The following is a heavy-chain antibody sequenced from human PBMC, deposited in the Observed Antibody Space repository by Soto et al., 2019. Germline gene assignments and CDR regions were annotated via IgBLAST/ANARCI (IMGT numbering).Heavy chain of an antibody. V-gene: IGHV4-59*01. D-gene: IGHD1-26*01. CDR1: GGSISSYY. CDR3: ARWSRELPGQPLFDP. J-gene: IGHJ5*02. Sequence: PSETLSLTCTVSGGSISSYYWSWIRQPPGKGLEWIGYIYYSGSTNYNPSLKSRVTISVDTSKNQFSLKLSSVTAADTAVYYCARWSRELPGQPLFDPWGQGTLVTVSS. CDR2: IYYSGST.